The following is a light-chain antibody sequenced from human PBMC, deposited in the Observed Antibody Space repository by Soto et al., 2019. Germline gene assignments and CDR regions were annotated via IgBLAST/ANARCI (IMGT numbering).Light chain of an antibody. V-gene: IGKV3-15*01. J-gene: IGKJ4*01. CDR3: QNYANWPLT. Sequence: EIVMTQSLVTLFVSPGERVTLSCRASHDVYSKLAWYQQKAGQAPRLLIYAASTRATGLPARFSGSGSGTEFTLTISSLQSEDFAIYYCQNYANWPLTFGGGTRVDIK. CDR2: AAS. CDR1: HDVYSK.